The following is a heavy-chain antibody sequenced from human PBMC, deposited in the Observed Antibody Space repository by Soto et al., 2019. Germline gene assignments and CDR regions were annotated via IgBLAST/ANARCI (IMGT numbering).Heavy chain of an antibody. Sequence: QVQLVESGGGVVQPGRSLRLSCAASGFTFSNYGMHWVRQAPGKGLEWVAVISYDGSNKYHADSVKGRFTISRDNPKNTLYLQMNSLRAEDTAVYYCAKVGFSGSATYYYYYGMDVW. D-gene: IGHD1-26*01. CDR3: AKVGFSGSATYYYYYGMDV. CDR2: ISYDGSNK. J-gene: IGHJ6*01. V-gene: IGHV3-30*18. CDR1: GFTFSNYG.